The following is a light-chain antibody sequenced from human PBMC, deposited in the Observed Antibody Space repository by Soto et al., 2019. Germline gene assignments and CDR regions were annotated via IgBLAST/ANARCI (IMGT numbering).Light chain of an antibody. Sequence: EIVLTQSPATLSLSPGERATFSCRASQSVSSYLAWYQQKPGQAPRLLIYEASNRATAIPARFSSGGAGTDFTLTIRSLEPEDCAVYYCQHRSNCPITFGTGTRVEI. CDR1: QSVSSY. V-gene: IGKV3-11*01. CDR3: QHRSNCPIT. J-gene: IGKJ3*01. CDR2: EAS.